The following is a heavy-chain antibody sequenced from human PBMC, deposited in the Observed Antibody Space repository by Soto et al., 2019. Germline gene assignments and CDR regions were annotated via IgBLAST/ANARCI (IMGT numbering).Heavy chain of an antibody. V-gene: IGHV4-34*02. CDR3: SRGRDPHGGGRT. CDR1: SGSFSSYY. J-gene: IGHJ5*02. Sequence: QVQLQQWGAGLLKPSETLSLTCAVHSGSFSSYYCTWTRQPPGKGLEWIGEIHPSGDTDYNPSLSNGATIPLDTSQSQFSLRLTSVTDADTAVYFCSRGRDPHGGGRTWGQGTLVTVSS. CDR2: IHPSGDT. D-gene: IGHD3-16*01.